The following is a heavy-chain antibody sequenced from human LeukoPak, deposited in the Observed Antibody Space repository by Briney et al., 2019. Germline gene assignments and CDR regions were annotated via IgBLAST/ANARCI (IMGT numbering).Heavy chain of an antibody. CDR3: ARGYYFGSGRGYYFDY. Sequence: SETLSLTCTVSGGSISSSSYYWGWIRQPPGKGLEWIGSIYYSGSTYYNSSLKSRVTISVDTSKNQFSLKLSSVTAADTAVFYCARGYYFGSGRGYYFDYWGQGTLVTVSS. V-gene: IGHV4-39*07. D-gene: IGHD3-10*01. CDR1: GGSISSSSYY. CDR2: IYYSGST. J-gene: IGHJ4*02.